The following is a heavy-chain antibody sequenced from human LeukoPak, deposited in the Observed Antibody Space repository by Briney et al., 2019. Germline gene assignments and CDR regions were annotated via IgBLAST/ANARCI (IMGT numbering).Heavy chain of an antibody. CDR3: ARVGYYYYRQPYFDY. CDR1: GGSISSSSYY. Sequence: SETLSLTCTVSGGSISSSSYYWGWIRQPPGKGLEWIGSIYYSGSTYYNPSLKSRVTISVDTSKNQFSLKLSSVTAADTAVYYCARVGYYYYRQPYFDYWGQGTLVTVSS. J-gene: IGHJ4*02. CDR2: IYYSGST. V-gene: IGHV4-39*07. D-gene: IGHD3-22*01.